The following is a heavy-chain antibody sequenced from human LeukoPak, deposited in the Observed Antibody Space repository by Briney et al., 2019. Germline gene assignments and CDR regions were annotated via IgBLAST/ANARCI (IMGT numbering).Heavy chain of an antibody. CDR1: GGSISSSSYY. CDR2: IHHSGST. CDR3: AYGDYVL. Sequence: PSETLSLTCTVSGGSISSSSYYWGWIRQPPGKGLEWIGEIHHSGSTNYNPSLKSRVTISVDTSKNQFSLKLSSVTAADTAVYYCAYGDYVLWGQGTLVTVSS. J-gene: IGHJ4*02. D-gene: IGHD4-17*01. V-gene: IGHV4-39*07.